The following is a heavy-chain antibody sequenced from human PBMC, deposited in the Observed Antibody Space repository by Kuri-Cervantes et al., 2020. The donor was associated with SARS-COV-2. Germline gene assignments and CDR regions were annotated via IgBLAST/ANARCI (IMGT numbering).Heavy chain of an antibody. V-gene: IGHV3-30*01. CDR3: ARDIVVVPAARTPGMDV. J-gene: IGHJ6*02. CDR2: ISYDGSNK. Sequence: GESLKISCAASGFTFSSYAMHWVRQAPGKGLEWVAVISYDGSNKYYADSVKGRFTISRDNSKNTLYLQMNSLRAEDTAVYYCARDIVVVPAARTPGMDVWGQGTTVTVSS. CDR1: GFTFSSYA. D-gene: IGHD2-2*01.